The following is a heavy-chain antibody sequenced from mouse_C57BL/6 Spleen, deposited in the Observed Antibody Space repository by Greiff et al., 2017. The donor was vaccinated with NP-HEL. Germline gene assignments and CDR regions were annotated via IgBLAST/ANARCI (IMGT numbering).Heavy chain of an antibody. CDR3: ASLNSNYWAMYY. CDR2: IYPGDGDT. V-gene: IGHV1-80*01. J-gene: IGHJ4*01. CDR1: GYAFSSYW. Sequence: QVQLQQSGAELVKPGASVKISCKASGYAFSSYWMNWVKQRPGKGLEWIGQIYPGDGDTNYNGKFKGKATLTADKSSSTAYMQLSSLTSEDSAIYFCASLNSNYWAMYYWGQGTSVTVSS. D-gene: IGHD2-5*01.